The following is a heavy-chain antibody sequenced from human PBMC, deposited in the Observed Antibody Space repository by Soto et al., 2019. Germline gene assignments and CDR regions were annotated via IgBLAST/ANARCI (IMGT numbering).Heavy chain of an antibody. V-gene: IGHV6-1*01. CDR1: GDSVSSNSAA. J-gene: IGHJ6*02. Sequence: SQTLSLTCAISGDSVSSNSAAWNWIRQSPSRGLEWLGRTYYRSKWYNDYAVSVKSRITINPDTSKNQFSLQLNSVTPEDTAVYYCARGGLVGYYYWAPPHCDGKDVWGQGTTVTGSS. CDR2: TYYRSKWYN. CDR3: ARGGLVGYYYWAPPHCDGKDV. D-gene: IGHD3-16*01.